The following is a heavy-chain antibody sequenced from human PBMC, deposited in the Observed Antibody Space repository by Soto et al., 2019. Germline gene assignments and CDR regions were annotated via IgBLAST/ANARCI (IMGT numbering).Heavy chain of an antibody. CDR3: ARDYQYYDILTGYGYYFDY. CDR1: GGSITSSSYY. D-gene: IGHD3-9*01. Sequence: SETLSLTCTVSGGSITSSSYYWGWIRQPPGKGLEWIGSIYYSGSTYYNPSLKSRVTISVDTSKNQFSLKLSSVTAADTAVYYCARDYQYYDILTGYGYYFDYWGQGAQVTVSS. V-gene: IGHV4-39*07. J-gene: IGHJ4*02. CDR2: IYYSGST.